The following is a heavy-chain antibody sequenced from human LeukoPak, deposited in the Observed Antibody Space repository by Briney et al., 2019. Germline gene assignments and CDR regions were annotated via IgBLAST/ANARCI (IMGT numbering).Heavy chain of an antibody. Sequence: GGSLRLSCAASGFSFSNYDMHWVRQAPGKGLEWVAIIWYDGSNKYYGDSVKGRFTISRDNSKNTLYLQMNRLRAEDTAMYYCATMDVWGQGTTVTVSS. CDR3: ATMDV. CDR1: GFSFSNYD. CDR2: IWYDGSNK. J-gene: IGHJ6*02. V-gene: IGHV3-33*01.